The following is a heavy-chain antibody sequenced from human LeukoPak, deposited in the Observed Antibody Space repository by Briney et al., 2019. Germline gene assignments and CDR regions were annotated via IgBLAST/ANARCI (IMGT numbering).Heavy chain of an antibody. CDR3: ASYLTSIPSGMDV. CDR2: ISGGNGNTYYA. CDR1: GFPFSSYA. D-gene: IGHD1-26*01. J-gene: IGHJ6*02. V-gene: IGHV3-23*01. Sequence: GGSLRLSCAASGFPFSSYAMSWVRQSPGKGLEWVSAISGGNGNTYYAYYADSVRGRFTISRDSSKNTLYLQMYSLRAEDTAVYYCASYLTSIPSGMDVWGQGTTVTVSS.